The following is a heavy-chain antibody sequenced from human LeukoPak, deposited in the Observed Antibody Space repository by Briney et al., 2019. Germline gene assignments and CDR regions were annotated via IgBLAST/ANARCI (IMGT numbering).Heavy chain of an antibody. CDR3: ARDRSYDSSGYYDY. Sequence: GGSLTLSCAASGFSFSNFGVHWVRQAPGKGLEWVAVISYDGSNKYYADSVKGRFTISRDNSKNTLYLQMNSLRAEDTAVYYCARDRSYDSSGYYDYWGQGTLVTVSS. CDR1: GFSFSNFG. V-gene: IGHV3-30*03. D-gene: IGHD3-22*01. CDR2: ISYDGSNK. J-gene: IGHJ4*02.